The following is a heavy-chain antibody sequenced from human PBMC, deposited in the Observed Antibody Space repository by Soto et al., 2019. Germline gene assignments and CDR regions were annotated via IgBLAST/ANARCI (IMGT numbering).Heavy chain of an antibody. J-gene: IGHJ4*02. CDR3: VKSGGEAELLILDY. CDR2: LSAYNANT. D-gene: IGHD1-26*01. CDR1: GYTFSNYG. Sequence: QVQLVQSGVELKKPGASVRVSCQASGYTFSNYGITWVRQAPGKGLEWVGWLSAYNANTEYAQKLQGRVTMTTDTSTNTVYMELRNLRSDDTAVYYCVKSGGEAELLILDYWGQGTRVTVSS. V-gene: IGHV1-18*04.